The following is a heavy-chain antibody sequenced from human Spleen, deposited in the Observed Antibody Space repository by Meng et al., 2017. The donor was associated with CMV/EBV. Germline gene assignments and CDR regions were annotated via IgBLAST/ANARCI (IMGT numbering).Heavy chain of an antibody. CDR3: VKASVTVAGWGYFQH. Sequence: SGFTFSCYAMNWVRQAPGKGLEWVSSISGSGGMTYSADSVKGRFTISRDNSRNTLYLQMNSLRAEDTAIYYCVKASVTVAGWGYFQHWGLGSLVTVSS. D-gene: IGHD1-26*01. CDR2: ISGSGGMT. CDR1: GFTFSCYA. V-gene: IGHV3-23*01. J-gene: IGHJ1*01.